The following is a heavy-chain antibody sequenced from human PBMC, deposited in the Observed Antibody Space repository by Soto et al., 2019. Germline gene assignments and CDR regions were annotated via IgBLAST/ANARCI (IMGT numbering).Heavy chain of an antibody. Sequence: ASVKVSCKASGYTFTSHAMHWVRQAPGQRPEWLGWINAGTGNTRYSQKFEVRVTISMDTSANTSYMEMNSLTSEDTAVYYCAKDHAATEYYFDYWGQGTLVTVSS. J-gene: IGHJ4*02. D-gene: IGHD6-13*01. CDR2: INAGTGNT. V-gene: IGHV1-3*01. CDR3: AKDHAATEYYFDY. CDR1: GYTFTSHA.